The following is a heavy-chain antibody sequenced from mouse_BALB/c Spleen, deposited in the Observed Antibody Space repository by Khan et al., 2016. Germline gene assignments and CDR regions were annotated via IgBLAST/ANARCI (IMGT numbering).Heavy chain of an antibody. CDR1: GFNIKDTY. V-gene: IGHV14-3*02. D-gene: IGHD1-1*02. Sequence: VQLQQSGAELVKPGASVKLSCTASGFNIKDTYMHWVKQRPEQGLEWIGRIDPANVNTKYDPKFQGKATITADTSSNTAYLQLSSLTSEDTAVYCCTRGGCYPYWGQGTTLTVSS. J-gene: IGHJ2*01. CDR3: TRGGCYPY. CDR2: IDPANVNT.